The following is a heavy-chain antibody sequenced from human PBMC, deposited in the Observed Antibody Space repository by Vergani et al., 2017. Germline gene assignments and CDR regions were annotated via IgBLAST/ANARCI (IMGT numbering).Heavy chain of an antibody. Sequence: QVQLVQSGAEVKKPGSSVKVSCKASGGTFSSYAISWVRQAPGQGLEWMGGIIPIFGTANYAQKFQGRVTITADESTSTAYMELSSLRSEDTAVYYCAREVAYYGSGSYYNYYYYYMDVWGKGTTVTVSS. V-gene: IGHV1-69*01. CDR2: IIPIFGTA. CDR3: AREVAYYGSGSYYNYYYYYMDV. J-gene: IGHJ6*03. CDR1: GGTFSSYA. D-gene: IGHD3-10*01.